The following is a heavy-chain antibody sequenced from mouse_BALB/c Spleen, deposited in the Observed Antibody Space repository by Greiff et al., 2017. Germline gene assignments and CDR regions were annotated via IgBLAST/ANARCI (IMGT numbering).Heavy chain of an antibody. D-gene: IGHD1-2*01. Sequence: VQLQQSGAELVKPGASVKLSCTASGFNIKDTYMHWVKQRPEQGLEWIGRIDPANGNTKYDPKFQGKATITADTSSNTAYLQLSSLTSEDTAVYYCARHYYGPYYFDYWGQGTTLTVSS. J-gene: IGHJ2*01. CDR2: IDPANGNT. CDR1: GFNIKDTY. CDR3: ARHYYGPYYFDY. V-gene: IGHV14-3*02.